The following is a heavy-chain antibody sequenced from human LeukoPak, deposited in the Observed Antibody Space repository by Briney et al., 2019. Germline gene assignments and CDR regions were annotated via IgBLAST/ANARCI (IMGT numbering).Heavy chain of an antibody. Sequence: SETLSLTCTVSGGSISSGSYYWGWIRQPAGKGLEWIGRIYTSGSTNYNPSLKGRVTISVDTSKNQFSLKLSSVTAADTAVYYCARGEYYYDSSGSNPAEYFQHWGQGTLVTVSS. D-gene: IGHD3-22*01. CDR1: GGSISSGSYY. V-gene: IGHV4-61*02. CDR3: ARGEYYYDSSGSNPAEYFQH. J-gene: IGHJ1*01. CDR2: IYTSGST.